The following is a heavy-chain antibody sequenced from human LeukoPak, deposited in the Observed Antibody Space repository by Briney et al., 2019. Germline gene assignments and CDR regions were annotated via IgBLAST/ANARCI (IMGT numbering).Heavy chain of an antibody. CDR3: ARIKKVDTSIDY. D-gene: IGHD5-18*01. Sequence: SETLSLTCTVYSGSISSSSYYWGWIRQPPGKGLEWIGSIYYSGSTYYNPSLKSRVSISKDASKNQFSLKVSSVTAADTAVYYCARIKKVDTSIDYWGQGTLVTVSS. J-gene: IGHJ4*02. V-gene: IGHV4-39*01. CDR1: SGSISSSSYY. CDR2: IYYSGST.